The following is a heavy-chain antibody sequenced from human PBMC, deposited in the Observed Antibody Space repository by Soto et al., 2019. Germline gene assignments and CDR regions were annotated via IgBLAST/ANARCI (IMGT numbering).Heavy chain of an antibody. CDR2: INPSGGST. J-gene: IGHJ4*02. V-gene: IGHV1-46*01. CDR3: ARDSRPSRPPVARSYYDSSGYPPNRSFDY. D-gene: IGHD3-22*01. Sequence: ASVKVSCKASGYTFTSYYMHWVRQAPGQGLEWMGIINPSGGSTSYAQKFQGRVTMTRDTSTSTVYMELSSLRSEDTAVYYCARDSRPSRPPVARSYYDSSGYPPNRSFDYWGQGTLVTVSS. CDR1: GYTFTSYY.